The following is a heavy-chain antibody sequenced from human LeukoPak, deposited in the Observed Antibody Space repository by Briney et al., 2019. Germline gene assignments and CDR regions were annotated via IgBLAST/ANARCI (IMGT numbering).Heavy chain of an antibody. Sequence: PGRSLRLSCAASGFTFSSYAMHWVRQAPGKGLEWVAVISYDGSSKYYADSVKGRFTISRDNSKNTLYLQMNSLRAEDTAVYYCAREQIVDTAMGSPFFDYWGQGTLVTVSS. J-gene: IGHJ4*02. V-gene: IGHV3-30-3*01. CDR1: GFTFSSYA. D-gene: IGHD5-18*01. CDR3: AREQIVDTAMGSPFFDY. CDR2: ISYDGSSK.